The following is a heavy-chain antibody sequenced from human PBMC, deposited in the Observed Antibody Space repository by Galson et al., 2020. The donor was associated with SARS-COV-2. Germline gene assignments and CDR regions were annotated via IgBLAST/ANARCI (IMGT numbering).Heavy chain of an antibody. CDR1: DGPISSYY. CDR2: ISYSGSA. D-gene: IGHD4-17*01. J-gene: IGHJ6*02. CDR3: ARDPAPLYGDNYYYGMDV. Sequence: SHTLSLTCSVSDGPISSYYWSWIRQPPGKGLEWIGYISYSGSANYNPSLGSRVTISVDLSKNQFSLKVTSVTAADTAVYYCARDPAPLYGDNYYYGMDVWGRGTTVTVSS. V-gene: IGHV4-59*01.